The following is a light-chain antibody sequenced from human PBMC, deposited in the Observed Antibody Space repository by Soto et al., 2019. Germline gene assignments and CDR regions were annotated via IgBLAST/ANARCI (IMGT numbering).Light chain of an antibody. Sequence: QSVLTQPASVSGSPGQSITISCTGTSSDVGGYNYVSWYQQHPGKAPKLMIYEVSNRPSGVSNRFSGSKSGNTASLTISGLQAEDEADYYCHSYDNSLNGYVFGTGTKVTVL. CDR2: EVS. J-gene: IGLJ1*01. V-gene: IGLV2-14*01. CDR3: HSYDNSLNGYV. CDR1: SSDVGGYNY.